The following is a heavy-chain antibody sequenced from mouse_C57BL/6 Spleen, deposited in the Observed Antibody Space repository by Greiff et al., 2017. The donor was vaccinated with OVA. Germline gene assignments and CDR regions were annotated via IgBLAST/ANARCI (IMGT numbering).Heavy chain of an antibody. V-gene: IGHV1-82*01. D-gene: IGHD2-4*01. CDR2: IYPGDGDT. Sequence: QVQLQQSGPELVKPGASVKISCKASGYAFSSSWMNWVKQRPGKGLEWIGRIYPGDGDTNYNGKFKGKATLTADKSSSTAYMQLSSLTSEDSAVYFCAPYIYYDYPWFAYWGQGTLVTVSA. CDR3: APYIYYDYPWFAY. J-gene: IGHJ3*01. CDR1: GYAFSSSW.